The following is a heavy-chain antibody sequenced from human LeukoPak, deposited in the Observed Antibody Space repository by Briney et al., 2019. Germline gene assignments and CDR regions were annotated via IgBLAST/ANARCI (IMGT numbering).Heavy chain of an antibody. CDR2: IYHSGST. CDR1: GYSISSGYY. CDR3: ARKGSGYCSSTSCWAEVDP. D-gene: IGHD2-2*01. Sequence: SETLSLTCTVSGYSISSGYYWGWIRQPPGKGLEWIGSIYHSGSTYYNPSLKSRVTISVDTSKNQFSLKLSSVTAADTAVYYCARKGSGYCSSTSCWAEVDPWGQGTLVTVSS. J-gene: IGHJ5*02. V-gene: IGHV4-38-2*02.